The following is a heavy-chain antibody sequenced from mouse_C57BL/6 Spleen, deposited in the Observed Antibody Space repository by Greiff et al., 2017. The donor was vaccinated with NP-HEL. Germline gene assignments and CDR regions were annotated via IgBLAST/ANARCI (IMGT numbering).Heavy chain of an antibody. D-gene: IGHD2-4*01. V-gene: IGHV5-17*01. CDR2: ISSGSSTI. CDR1: GFTFSDYG. Sequence: DVMLVESGGGLVKPGGSLKLSCAASGFTFSDYGMHWVRQAPEKGLEWVAYISSGSSTIYYVDTVKGRFTISRDNAKNTLFLQMTSLRSEDTAMYYCARGRSIYYDYFDYWGQGTTLTVSS. J-gene: IGHJ2*01. CDR3: ARGRSIYYDYFDY.